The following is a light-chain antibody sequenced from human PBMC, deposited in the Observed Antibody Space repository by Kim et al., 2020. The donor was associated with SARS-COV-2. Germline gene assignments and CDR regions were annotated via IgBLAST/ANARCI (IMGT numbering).Light chain of an antibody. J-gene: IGLJ2*01. CDR3: KTWDSRLTVVV. V-gene: IGLV1-51*01. CDR2: DNN. Sequence: QKVTSSCAGSGSDMENNYVYWYQQLPGTAPELLIYDNNKRPSGIPDRFSGSKSGTSATLGITGLQTGDEADYYCKTWDSRLTVVVFGGGTQLTVL. CDR1: GSDMENNY.